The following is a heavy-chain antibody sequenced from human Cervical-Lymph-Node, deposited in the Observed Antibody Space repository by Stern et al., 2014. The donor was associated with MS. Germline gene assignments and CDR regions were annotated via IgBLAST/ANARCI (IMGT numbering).Heavy chain of an antibody. CDR2: SFPVFGTP. CDR3: ALSSETNDRWYSLGYDL. J-gene: IGHJ5*02. Sequence: QVQLGQSGAEVTKPGYSVKVSCTASGGTFSKFPSSWVRHAPGQGLAWLGGSFPVFGTPTYAQEFRVRVTITADVSTSTVYMELSSLRSDDTAVYYCALSSETNDRWYSLGYDLWGQGTLVTVS. D-gene: IGHD6-13*01. CDR1: GGTFSKFP. V-gene: IGHV1-69*01.